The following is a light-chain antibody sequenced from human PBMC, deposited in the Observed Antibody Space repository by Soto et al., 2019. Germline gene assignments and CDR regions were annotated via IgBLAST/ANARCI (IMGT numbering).Light chain of an antibody. J-gene: IGKJ2*01. CDR3: QQYNSYPIYT. V-gene: IGKV1-5*01. CDR1: QSISSW. CDR2: DAS. Sequence: DIQMTQSPSTLSASVGDRVTITCRASQSISSWLAWYQQKPGKAPKLLIYDASSLESGVPSRFSGSGSGTEFTLTISSLQPDDSATYYCQQYNSYPIYTFGQGPKVDIK.